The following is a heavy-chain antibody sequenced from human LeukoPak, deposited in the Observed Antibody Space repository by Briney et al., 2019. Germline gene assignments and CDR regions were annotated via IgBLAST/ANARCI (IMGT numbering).Heavy chain of an antibody. CDR3: AKVRWDNSGWYYLDY. V-gene: IGHV3-21*01. CDR1: GFTLSSYS. J-gene: IGHJ4*02. CDR2: ISSSSSYI. D-gene: IGHD6-19*01. Sequence: PGGSLRLSCAASGFTLSSYSMNWVRQAPGKGLEWVSSISSSSSYIYYADSVKGRFTISRDNSKNTLHLQMNSLRAEDTAVYYCAKVRWDNSGWYYLDYWGQGTLVTVSS.